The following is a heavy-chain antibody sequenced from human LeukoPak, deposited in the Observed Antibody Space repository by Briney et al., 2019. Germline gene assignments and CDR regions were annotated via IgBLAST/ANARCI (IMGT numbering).Heavy chain of an antibody. D-gene: IGHD4-23*01. Sequence: SETLSLTCAVYGGSFSGYYWSWIRQPPGKGLEWIGEINHSGSTNYNPSLKSRVTISVDTSKNQFSLKRSSVTAADTAVYYCARGVNFDVWGQGTRVTVSS. J-gene: IGHJ4*02. CDR2: INHSGST. CDR1: GGSFSGYY. V-gene: IGHV4-34*01. CDR3: ARGVNFDV.